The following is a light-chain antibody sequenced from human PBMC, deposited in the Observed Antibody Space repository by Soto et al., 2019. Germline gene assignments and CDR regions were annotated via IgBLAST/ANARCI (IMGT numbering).Light chain of an antibody. CDR1: SSDIGAYNF. CDR2: DVN. V-gene: IGLV2-14*03. J-gene: IGLJ2*01. Sequence: TQPASVSGSPGQSITISCTGTSSDIGAYNFVSWYQQHPGKAPKLMLYDVNIRPSGVSNRFSGSKSGNTASLTISGLQAADEADYYCTSWTTSTTMIFGGGTKVTVL. CDR3: TSWTTSTTMI.